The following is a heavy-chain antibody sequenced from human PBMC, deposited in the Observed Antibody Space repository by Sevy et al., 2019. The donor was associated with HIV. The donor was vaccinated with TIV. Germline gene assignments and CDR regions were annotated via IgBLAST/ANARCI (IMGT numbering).Heavy chain of an antibody. Sequence: SGPTLVNPTQTLTLTCTFSRFSLSTSGVGVGWIRQPPGKTLEWLALIYWDDNKRYSPSLRSRLTITKDTSKNQVVLTMTNMDPVDTAIYYCAHSLYGDYIGGYFDYWGQGTLVTVSS. CDR1: RFSLSTSGVG. D-gene: IGHD4-17*01. V-gene: IGHV2-5*02. J-gene: IGHJ4*02. CDR3: AHSLYGDYIGGYFDY. CDR2: IYWDDNK.